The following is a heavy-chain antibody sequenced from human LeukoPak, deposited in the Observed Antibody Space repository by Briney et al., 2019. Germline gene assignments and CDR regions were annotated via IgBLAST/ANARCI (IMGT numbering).Heavy chain of an antibody. V-gene: IGHV4-34*01. CDR2: INHSGST. J-gene: IGHJ4*02. CDR3: ARQYSSGWYRGPFDY. CDR1: GGSFSGYY. D-gene: IGHD6-19*01. Sequence: SETLSLICAVYGGSFSGYYWSWIRQPPGKGLEWIGEINHSGSTNYNPSLKSRVTISVDTSKNQFSLKLSSVTAADTAVYYCARQYSSGWYRGPFDYWGQGTLVTVSS.